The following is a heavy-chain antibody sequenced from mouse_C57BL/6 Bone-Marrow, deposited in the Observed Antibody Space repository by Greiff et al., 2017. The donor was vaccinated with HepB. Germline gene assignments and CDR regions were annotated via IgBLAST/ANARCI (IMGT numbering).Heavy chain of an antibody. V-gene: IGHV1-53*01. J-gene: IGHJ1*03. CDR2: INPSNGGT. CDR3: ARALHYYGSSYWYFDV. CDR1: GYTFTSYW. Sequence: QVQLQQPGTELVKPGASVKLSCKASGYTFTSYWMHWVKQRPGQGLEWIGNINPSNGGTNYNEKFKSKATLTVDKSSSTAYMQLSSLTSEDSAVYYCARALHYYGSSYWYFDVWGTGTTVTVSS. D-gene: IGHD1-1*01.